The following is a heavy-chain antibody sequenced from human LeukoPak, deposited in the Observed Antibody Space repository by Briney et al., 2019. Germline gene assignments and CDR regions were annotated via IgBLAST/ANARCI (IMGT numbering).Heavy chain of an antibody. D-gene: IGHD5-12*01. J-gene: IGHJ5*02. CDR2: IYTSGST. V-gene: IGHV4-61*02. CDR3: ARDLGYGNWFDP. CDR1: GGSISSGSYY. Sequence: SQTLSLTCTVSGGSISSGSYYWSWIRQPAGKGLEWIGRIYTSGSTNYNPSLKSRVTISVDTSKNQSSLKLSSVTAADTAVYYCARDLGYGNWFDPWGQGTLVTVSS.